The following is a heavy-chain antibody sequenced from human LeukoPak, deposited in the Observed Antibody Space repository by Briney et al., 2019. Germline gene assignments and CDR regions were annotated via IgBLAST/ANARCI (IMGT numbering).Heavy chain of an antibody. CDR1: GYSFTSYW. CDR3: ARSPDSSGYYRRGYYYGMDV. Sequence: GESLKISCKGSGYSFTSYWIGWVRQMPGKGPEWMGIIYPGDSDTRYSPSFQCQVTISADKSISTAYLQWSSLKASDTAMYYCARSPDSSGYYRRGYYYGMDVWGQGTTVTVSS. J-gene: IGHJ6*02. D-gene: IGHD3-22*01. V-gene: IGHV5-51*01. CDR2: IYPGDSDT.